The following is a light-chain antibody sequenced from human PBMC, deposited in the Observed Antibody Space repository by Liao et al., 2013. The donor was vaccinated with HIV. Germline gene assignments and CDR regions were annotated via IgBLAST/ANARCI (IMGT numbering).Light chain of an antibody. Sequence: SYVLTQPPSVSVAPGKTARITCGGNNIGSKSVHWHQQKPGQAPVVAIYYDNERPSGIPERFSGSSSGTTVTLTIRGVQAEDEGDYYCQSADSSGTPLVFGGGTKLTVL. CDR3: QSADSSGTPLV. CDR2: YDN. V-gene: IGLV3-21*01. CDR1: NIGSKS. J-gene: IGLJ2*01.